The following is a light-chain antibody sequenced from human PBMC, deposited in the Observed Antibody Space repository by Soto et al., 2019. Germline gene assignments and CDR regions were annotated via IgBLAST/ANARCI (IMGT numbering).Light chain of an antibody. CDR3: QQCGGSPT. CDR2: GAS. V-gene: IGKV3-20*01. Sequence: EIVLTQSPGILSLSPGERASLSCRASQKISSTVLAWYQQKPGQAPRLLIYGASSRTTGIPDRCSGSGSGTDFPLTISRLEHEDSAMYYCQQCGGSPTFGQGTKVDIK. CDR1: QKISSTV. J-gene: IGKJ1*01.